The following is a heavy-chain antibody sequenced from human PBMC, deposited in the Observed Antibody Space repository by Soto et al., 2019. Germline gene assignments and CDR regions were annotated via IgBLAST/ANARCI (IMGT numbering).Heavy chain of an antibody. CDR1: GFTFTSSA. CDR3: APWSEWHSSIDY. Sequence: SVKVSCKASGFTFTSSAVQWVRQARGQRLEWIGWIVVGSGNTNYAQKFQERVTITRDMSTSTAYMELSSLRSEDTAVYYCAPWSEWHSSIDYWGQGTLVTVS. V-gene: IGHV1-58*01. D-gene: IGHD3-3*01. J-gene: IGHJ4*02. CDR2: IVVGSGNT.